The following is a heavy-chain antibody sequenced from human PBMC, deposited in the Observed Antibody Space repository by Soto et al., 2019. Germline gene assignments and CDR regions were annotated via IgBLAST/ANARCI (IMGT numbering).Heavy chain of an antibody. D-gene: IGHD3-3*01. CDR1: GGSISSYY. Sequence: SETLSLTCTVSGGSISSYYWSWIRQPAGKGLEWIGRIYTSGSTNYNPSLQSRVTMSVDTSKNQLSLKLSSVTAADTAVYYCAGLTIFGVVGYNWFDPWGQGTLVTVSS. CDR2: IYTSGST. V-gene: IGHV4-4*07. J-gene: IGHJ5*02. CDR3: AGLTIFGVVGYNWFDP.